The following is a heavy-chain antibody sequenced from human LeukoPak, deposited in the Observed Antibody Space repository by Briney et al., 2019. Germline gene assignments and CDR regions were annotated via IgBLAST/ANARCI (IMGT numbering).Heavy chain of an antibody. CDR1: GFTFSSYA. J-gene: IGHJ4*02. D-gene: IGHD6-19*01. Sequence: GRSLRLSCAASGFTFSSYAMSWVRQAPGKGLEWVSAISGSGGSTYYADSVKGRFTISRDNSKDTLYLQMNSLRAEDTAVYYCAKSAGRAVAVYWGQGTLVTVSS. CDR3: AKSAGRAVAVY. V-gene: IGHV3-23*01. CDR2: ISGSGGST.